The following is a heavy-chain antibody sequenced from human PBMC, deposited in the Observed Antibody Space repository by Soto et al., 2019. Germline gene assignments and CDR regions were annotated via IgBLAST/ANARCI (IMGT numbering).Heavy chain of an antibody. CDR1: GGSISSYY. CDR2: IYTSGST. D-gene: IGHD3-16*01. Sequence: SETLSLTCTVSGGSISSYYWSWIRQPAGKGLEWIGRIYTSGSTNYNPSLKSRVTMSVDTSKNQFPLKLSSVTAADTAVYYCARDRVKRLRLGDHLLGDAFDIWGQGTMVTVS. CDR3: ARDRVKRLRLGDHLLGDAFDI. V-gene: IGHV4-4*07. J-gene: IGHJ3*02.